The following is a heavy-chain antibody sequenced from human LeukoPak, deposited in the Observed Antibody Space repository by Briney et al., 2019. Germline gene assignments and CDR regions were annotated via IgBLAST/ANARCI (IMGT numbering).Heavy chain of an antibody. CDR3: ARERVLSPGSSGWYGLGY. J-gene: IGHJ4*02. V-gene: IGHV4-59*01. CDR1: GASISSYY. CDR2: IYYGGGT. D-gene: IGHD6-19*01. Sequence: AETLSLTCTVPGASISSYYWSWIRQPPGKGLEWMGYIYYGGGTNYHPTLKSRVTITVDTSKNQFSLKLSSVTAADTAVYYCARERVLSPGSSGWYGLGYWGQGTLVTVSS.